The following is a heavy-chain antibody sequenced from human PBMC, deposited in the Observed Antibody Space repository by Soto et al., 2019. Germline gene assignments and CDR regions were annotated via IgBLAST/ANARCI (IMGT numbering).Heavy chain of an antibody. D-gene: IGHD1-26*01. V-gene: IGHV4-59*01. J-gene: IGHJ3*02. CDR1: GGSISSYY. CDR3: ARDRGSYHDAFDI. Sequence: SETLSLTCTVSGGSISSYYWSWIRQPPGKGLEWIGYIYYSGSTNYNPSLKGRVTISVDTSKNQFSLKLSSVTAADTAVYYCARDRGSYHDAFDIWGQGTMVTVSS. CDR2: IYYSGST.